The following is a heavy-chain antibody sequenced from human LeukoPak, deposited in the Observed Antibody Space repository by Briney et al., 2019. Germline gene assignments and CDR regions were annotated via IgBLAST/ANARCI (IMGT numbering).Heavy chain of an antibody. CDR2: INPSGST. J-gene: IGHJ3*02. D-gene: IGHD3-3*01. V-gene: IGHV4-34*01. CDR3: LRARALTYYDFWSSYDNACDI. CDR1: GGSFSGYY. Sequence: SETLSLTCAVYGGSFSGYYWSWIRQRPGRGLEWIGEINPSGSTNYNPSLKSRVTISVDTSKNQFSMKLISVTAADTGWYYCLRARALTYYDFWSSYDNACDIWGRGTMVTVSS.